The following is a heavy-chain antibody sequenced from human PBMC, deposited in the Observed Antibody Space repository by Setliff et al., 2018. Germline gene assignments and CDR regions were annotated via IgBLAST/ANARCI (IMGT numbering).Heavy chain of an antibody. V-gene: IGHV1-18*01. J-gene: IGHJ6*03. CDR2: ISPNNGDI. D-gene: IGHD1-26*01. Sequence: ASVKVSCKTSGFRFTSFGSSWVRRAPGQGLEWIGWISPNNGDIKYAQKLQDRVTMTIDTSTRTPYVGVRSLRSDDTAVYYCARSPPNRGVGQGHYMDVWGKGTTVTVSS. CDR3: ARSPPNRGVGQGHYMDV. CDR1: GFRFTSFG.